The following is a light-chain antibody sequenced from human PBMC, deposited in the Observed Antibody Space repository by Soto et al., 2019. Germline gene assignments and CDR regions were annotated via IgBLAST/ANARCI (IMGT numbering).Light chain of an antibody. CDR1: QSVSSSY. V-gene: IGKV3-20*01. Sequence: EIVLTQSPGTLSLSPGERATLSCRASQSVSSSYLAWYQQKPGQAPRLLIYAASSMATGIPDRFSGSGSGTDFTLTINRLEPEDFAVYYCQQYGSSITFGQGTRLEIK. J-gene: IGKJ5*01. CDR2: AAS. CDR3: QQYGSSIT.